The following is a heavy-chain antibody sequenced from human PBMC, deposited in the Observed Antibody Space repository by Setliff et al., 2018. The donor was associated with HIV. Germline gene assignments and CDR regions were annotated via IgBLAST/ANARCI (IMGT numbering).Heavy chain of an antibody. Sequence: LRLSCAASGFTFSSYSMNWVRQAPGKGLEWVSSISSSSSYIYYADSVKGRFTISRDNAKNSLYLQMNSLRAEDTAVYYCARVGAATASYYYYYMDVWGKGTTVTVSS. CDR2: ISSSSSYI. V-gene: IGHV3-21*01. CDR3: ARVGAATASYYYYYMDV. J-gene: IGHJ6*03. CDR1: GFTFSSYS. D-gene: IGHD1-26*01.